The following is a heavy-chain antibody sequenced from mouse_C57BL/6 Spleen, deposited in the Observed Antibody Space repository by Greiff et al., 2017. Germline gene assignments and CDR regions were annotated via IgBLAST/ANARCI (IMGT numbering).Heavy chain of an antibody. J-gene: IGHJ3*01. CDR3: ARSREYNEDWFAY. V-gene: IGHV1-55*01. CDR2: IYPGSGST. CDR1: GYTFTSYW. D-gene: IGHD5-2*01. Sequence: QVHVKQSGAELVKPGASVKMSCKASGYTFTSYWITWVKQRPGQGLEWIGDIYPGSGSTNYNEKFKSKDTLTVDTSSSTAYMTLSSLTSEDSAVYYGARSREYNEDWFAYWGQGTLVTVSA.